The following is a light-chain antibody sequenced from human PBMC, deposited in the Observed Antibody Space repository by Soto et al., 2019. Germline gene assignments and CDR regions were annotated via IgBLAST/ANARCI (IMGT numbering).Light chain of an antibody. CDR1: QTIGKY. CDR3: QQSFSIPFT. Sequence: DIQMTQSPSSLSATVGDRVTITCRASQTIGKYLNWYQQQPGKVPKLLIYDASYLQSGVPSRFSGSESGTDFTLNISDLRPEDVATYYCQQSFSIPFTFGPGTKVDIK. CDR2: DAS. J-gene: IGKJ3*01. V-gene: IGKV1-39*01.